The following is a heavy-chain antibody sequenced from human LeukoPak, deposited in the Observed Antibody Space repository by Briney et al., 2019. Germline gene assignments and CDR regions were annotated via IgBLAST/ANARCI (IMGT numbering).Heavy chain of an antibody. J-gene: IGHJ4*02. V-gene: IGHV3-23*01. CDR3: AKDPYFN. D-gene: IGHD2/OR15-2a*01. CDR1: GFTFTTYA. Sequence: GGSLRLSCAASGFTFTTYAMSWVRQAPGKGLEWVSRISGSGINTWYAASVKGRLTISRDHSKSTLYLQMNSLRAEDAAVYYCAKDPYFNWGQGTLVTVSS. CDR2: ISGSGINT.